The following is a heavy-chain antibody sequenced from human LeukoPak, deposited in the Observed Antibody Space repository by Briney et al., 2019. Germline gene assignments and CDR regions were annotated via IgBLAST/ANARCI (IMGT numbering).Heavy chain of an antibody. CDR1: GYTFIGYY. D-gene: IGHD3-22*01. CDR3: ATKPPYYYDSSVPPYEYFQH. CDR2: INPRSGGT. V-gene: IGHV1-2*06. Sequence: GASVKVSCKASGYTFIGYYMHWVRQAPGQGLEWMGRINPRSGGTNYAQNFQGRVTMTRDTSISTAYMELSSLRSEDTAVYYCATKPPYYYDSSVPPYEYFQHWGQGTLVTVSS. J-gene: IGHJ1*01.